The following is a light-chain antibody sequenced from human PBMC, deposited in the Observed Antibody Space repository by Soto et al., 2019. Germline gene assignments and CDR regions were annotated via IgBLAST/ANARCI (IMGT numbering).Light chain of an antibody. J-gene: IGLJ1*01. CDR3: QSYDSSLSAYV. CDR2: RDT. CDR1: SSNIGAGYD. V-gene: IGLV1-40*01. Sequence: QSVLTQPPSVSGAPGQGVTISCTGVSSNIGAGYDVHWYQQFPGAAPKLLIYRDTNRPSGVPNRFSGSKSGTSASLAITELQAEDEADYYCQSYDSSLSAYVFGAGTKLTVL.